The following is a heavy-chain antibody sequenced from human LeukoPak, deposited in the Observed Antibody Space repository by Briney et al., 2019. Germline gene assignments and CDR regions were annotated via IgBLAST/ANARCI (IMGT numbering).Heavy chain of an antibody. CDR2: INPSGGST. V-gene: IGHV1-46*01. D-gene: IGHD7-27*01. CDR1: GYTFTSYY. J-gene: IGHJ4*02. Sequence: ASVTVSCTASGYTFTSYYLHWVRQAPGQGLEWMGIINPSGGSTTYAQKFQGRVTMTRDTSTSTVYMELSSLRSEDTAVYYCAKARTGDTDYWGQGTLVTVSS. CDR3: AKARTGDTDY.